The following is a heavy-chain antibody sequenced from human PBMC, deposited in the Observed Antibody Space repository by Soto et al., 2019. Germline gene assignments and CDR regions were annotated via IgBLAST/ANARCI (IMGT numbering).Heavy chain of an antibody. Sequence: PGGSLILSCATSGFTSSSYPMHLARQAPGKGPEWVAVISYDRSNKYYADSVKGRLTISRDNSKNTLYLQMNSLRAEDTAVYYCARYDYPHGMYVWGQGTTITVSS. CDR2: ISYDRSNK. J-gene: IGHJ6*02. V-gene: IGHV3-30-3*01. CDR3: ARYDYPHGMYV. D-gene: IGHD5-12*01. CDR1: GFTSSSYP.